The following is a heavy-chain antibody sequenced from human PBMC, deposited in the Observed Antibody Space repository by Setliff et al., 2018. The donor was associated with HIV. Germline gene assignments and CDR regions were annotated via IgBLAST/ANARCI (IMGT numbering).Heavy chain of an antibody. D-gene: IGHD1-26*01. CDR3: ARHGLAGATVDY. CDR2: IHSSGNT. J-gene: IGHJ4*02. CDR1: GGSLSGYY. Sequence: SETLSLTCAVYGGSLSGYYWSWIRQPPGKGLEWLGEIHSSGNTNYSPSLKGRVTISVDTPKNQYSLSLRSVTAADTAVYYCARHGLAGATVDYWGQGTLVTVSS. V-gene: IGHV4-34*01.